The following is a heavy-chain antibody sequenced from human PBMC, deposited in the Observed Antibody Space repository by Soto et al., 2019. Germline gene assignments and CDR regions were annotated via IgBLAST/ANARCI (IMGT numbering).Heavy chain of an antibody. V-gene: IGHV1-18*01. Sequence: QVQLVQSGGEVKKPGASVKVSCKASGYTFTSYGVSWVRQAPGQGLEWMGWISAFKGTTNYAQKFQGRVTMTTDTSTSKAHMEVRSLRYDDTDVYYCAREGSTIRNYDYYYYGIEVWGQGTPVNGSS. CDR3: AREGSTIRNYDYYYYGIEV. J-gene: IGHJ6*02. CDR1: GYTFTSYG. CDR2: ISAFKGTT. D-gene: IGHD5-12*01.